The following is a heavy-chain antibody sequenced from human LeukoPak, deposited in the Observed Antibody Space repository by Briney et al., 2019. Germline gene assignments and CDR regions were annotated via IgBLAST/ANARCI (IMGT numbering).Heavy chain of an antibody. CDR2: IKEDGSEK. CDR3: TKDPASGWWGSFDY. Sequence: GGSLRLSRAASGFTFSNYWMGWVRQPPGKGLEWVASIKEDGSEKQYVASVKGRFTISRDNAQKSLYLEMNSLRAEDTAVYYCTKDPASGWWGSFDYWGRGTLVTVSS. D-gene: IGHD2-8*02. CDR1: GFTFSNYW. J-gene: IGHJ4*02. V-gene: IGHV3-7*01.